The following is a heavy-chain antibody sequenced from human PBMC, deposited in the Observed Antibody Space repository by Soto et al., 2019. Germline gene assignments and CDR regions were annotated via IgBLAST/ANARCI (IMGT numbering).Heavy chain of an antibody. CDR3: ARYSRCGGDCPQDL. V-gene: IGHV3-72*01. J-gene: IGHJ5*02. D-gene: IGHD2-21*02. CDR2: ITNKANSYTT. Sequence: PGGSLRLSCAASGFSFSDRYMDWVRQAPGEGLEWIGRITNKANSYTTNYAASLKGRFTISRDDSKNSVYLHMNNLKIEDTAVYYCARYSRCGGDCPQDLWGRGTLVTVSS. CDR1: GFSFSDRY.